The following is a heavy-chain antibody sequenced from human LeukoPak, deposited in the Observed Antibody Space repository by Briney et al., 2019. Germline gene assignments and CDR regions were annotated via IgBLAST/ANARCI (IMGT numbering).Heavy chain of an antibody. J-gene: IGHJ6*02. V-gene: IGHV3-23*01. Sequence: GGSLRLSCAASGFTFSSYAMGWVRQAPGKGLEWVSALSGSGANTYYADSVKGRFTISRDNSKNTLYLQVNSLRAEDTAVYYCAKGVGCSGGTCYSGHGMDVWGQGTTVTVSS. CDR2: LSGSGANT. D-gene: IGHD2-15*01. CDR3: AKGVGCSGGTCYSGHGMDV. CDR1: GFTFSSYA.